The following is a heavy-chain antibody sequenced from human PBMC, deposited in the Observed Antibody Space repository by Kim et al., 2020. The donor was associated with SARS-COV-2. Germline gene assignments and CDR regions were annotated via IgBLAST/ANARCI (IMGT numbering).Heavy chain of an antibody. Sequence: GGSLRLSCAASGFTFSSYAMHWVRQAPGKGLEWVAVISYDGSNKYYADSVKGRFTISRDNSKNTLYLQMNSLRAEDTAVYYCARDRGSPVTPAAGYGMD. CDR2: ISYDGSNK. CDR3: ARDRGSPVTPAAGYGMD. V-gene: IGHV3-30*04. J-gene: IGHJ6*01. D-gene: IGHD4-17*01. CDR1: GFTFSSYA.